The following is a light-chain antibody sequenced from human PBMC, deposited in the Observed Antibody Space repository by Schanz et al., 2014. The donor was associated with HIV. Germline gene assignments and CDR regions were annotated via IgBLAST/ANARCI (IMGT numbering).Light chain of an antibody. J-gene: IGKJ2*01. Sequence: EIVLTQSPGTLSLSLGERATLSCRASQSVSSNFLAWYQQKPNQAPRLLIFGASNRAIGIPDRFSGSESGTDFTLTISRLEPEDFAVYYCQQYGSSRTFGQGTKLEIK. CDR2: GAS. CDR3: QQYGSSRT. CDR1: QSVSSNF. V-gene: IGKV3-20*01.